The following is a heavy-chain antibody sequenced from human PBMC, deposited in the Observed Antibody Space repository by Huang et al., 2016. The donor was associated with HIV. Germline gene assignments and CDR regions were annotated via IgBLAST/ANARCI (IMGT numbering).Heavy chain of an antibody. D-gene: IGHD3-10*01. J-gene: IGHJ5*02. V-gene: IGHV3-21*01. CDR1: GFSFDSFA. CDR3: VRENYGSGSTLHWFDP. Sequence: DVQLVESGGGLVKPGGSLRLSCAASGFSFDSFAMHWVRQAPGKGLEWVASITASGSFKDDAVSLTGRFTVSRDNAKNSLYLQMNSLRPEDTAVYYCVRENYGSGSTLHWFDPWGQGTLVTVSS. CDR2: ITASGSFK.